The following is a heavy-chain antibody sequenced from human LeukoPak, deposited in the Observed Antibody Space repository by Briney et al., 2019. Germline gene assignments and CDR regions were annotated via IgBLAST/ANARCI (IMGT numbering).Heavy chain of an antibody. CDR3: TRGVPAGSTYYYDY. V-gene: IGHV3-53*01. Sequence: GGSLRLSCAASGFSVTYYYMTWVRQAPGKGLEWVSVIYSGDYTYYADSVKGRFTISRDNSKNTLYLQMNGLRVEDTAVYYCTRGVPAGSTYYYDYWGQGTLVTVSS. CDR1: GFSVTYYY. D-gene: IGHD6-13*01. J-gene: IGHJ4*02. CDR2: IYSGDYT.